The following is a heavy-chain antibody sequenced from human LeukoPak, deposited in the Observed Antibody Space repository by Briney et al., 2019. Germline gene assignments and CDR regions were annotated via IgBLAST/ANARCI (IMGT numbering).Heavy chain of an antibody. Sequence: GGSLRLSCAASGFTFSSYGMHWVRQAPGKGLEWVAVIWYDGSNKYYADSVKGRFTISRDNSKNTLYLQMNSLRAEDTAVYYCARELLSLQGYYYGMDVWGQGTTVIVSS. CDR3: ARELLSLQGYYYGMDV. CDR2: IWYDGSNK. V-gene: IGHV3-33*01. D-gene: IGHD3-10*01. J-gene: IGHJ6*02. CDR1: GFTFSSYG.